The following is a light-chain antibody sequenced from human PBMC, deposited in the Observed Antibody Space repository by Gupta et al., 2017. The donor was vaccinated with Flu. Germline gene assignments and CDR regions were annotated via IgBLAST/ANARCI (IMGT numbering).Light chain of an antibody. J-gene: IGLJ2*01. CDR3: QTWDKNTVI. Sequence: SYELTQPPSVSVSPGQTASITCSGNNLGDKFACWYQQKPGQSPVLVIYEDTKRPSGIPERFSGSNSGNTATLTISGTQTMDEADYYCQTWDKNTVIFGGGTKVTVL. V-gene: IGLV3-1*01. CDR1: NLGDKF. CDR2: EDT.